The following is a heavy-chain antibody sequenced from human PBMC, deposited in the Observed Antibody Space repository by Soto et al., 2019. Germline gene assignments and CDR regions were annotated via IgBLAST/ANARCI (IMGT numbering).Heavy chain of an antibody. Sequence: PXVSLRLSFAASGFTFSDSAMGWVRQAPGKGLEWVSSISASGYSTYYADSVKGRFTISRDTSKNTLYLQTNSLRAEDTAMYYCEKMGRDAYKPIDSWGQGSLVTVSS. CDR3: EKMGRDAYKPIDS. D-gene: IGHD3-16*01. CDR2: ISASGYST. CDR1: GFTFSDSA. V-gene: IGHV3-23*01. J-gene: IGHJ4*02.